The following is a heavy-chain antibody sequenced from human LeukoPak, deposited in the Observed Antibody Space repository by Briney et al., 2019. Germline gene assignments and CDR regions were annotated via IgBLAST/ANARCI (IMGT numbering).Heavy chain of an antibody. J-gene: IGHJ5*02. CDR2: MYYSGST. Sequence: SETLSLTCTVSGCSISSGDYYWSWIRQPPGMGLEWIAYMYYSGSTYYNPSLKSRVTMSADTSKNQLSLKLSSVTAADTAVYYCARPYYYDSRIDPWGQGILVTVSS. CDR3: ARPYYYDSRIDP. CDR1: GCSISSGDYY. V-gene: IGHV4-30-4*01. D-gene: IGHD3-22*01.